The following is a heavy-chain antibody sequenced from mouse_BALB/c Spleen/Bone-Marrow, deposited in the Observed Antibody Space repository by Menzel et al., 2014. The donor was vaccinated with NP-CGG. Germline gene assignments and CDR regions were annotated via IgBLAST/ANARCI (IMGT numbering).Heavy chain of an antibody. CDR1: GYTFTSYY. CDR3: SRGRRDALDY. V-gene: IGHV1S81*02. Sequence: QVQLQQSGAELVKPGASVKLSCKASGYTFTSYYMYWVKQRPGQGLEWFGEINPSNGGTNFYEKFKNKATLTVDKSSSTAYMQLSSLTSEDSAVYYCSRGRRDALDYWGQGTSVTVSS. J-gene: IGHJ4*01. CDR2: INPSNGGT.